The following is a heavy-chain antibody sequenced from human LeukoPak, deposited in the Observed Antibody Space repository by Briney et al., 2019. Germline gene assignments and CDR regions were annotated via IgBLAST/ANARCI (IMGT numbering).Heavy chain of an antibody. D-gene: IGHD3-10*01. CDR3: ARNPTMVRAPPGGFDP. J-gene: IGHJ5*02. CDR2: IIPIFGTA. Sequence: ASVRVSCKASGGTFSSYAISWVRQAPGQGLEWMGGIIPIFGTANYAQKFQGRVTITTDESTSTACMELSSLRSEDTAVYYCARNPTMVRAPPGGFDPWGQGTLVTVSS. CDR1: GGTFSSYA. V-gene: IGHV1-69*05.